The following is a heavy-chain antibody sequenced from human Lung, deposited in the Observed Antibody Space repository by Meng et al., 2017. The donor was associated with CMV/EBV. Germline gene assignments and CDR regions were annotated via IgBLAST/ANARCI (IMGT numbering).Heavy chain of an antibody. CDR2: IYSGGST. CDR3: ARSIFGGPEGV. Sequence: SCAASGFTVSSNYMSWVRQAPGKGLEWVSAIYSGGSTYYADSVKGRFTISRDNSKNTLYLQMNSLRAEDTAVYYCARSIFGGPEGVWGQGTTVTVSS. J-gene: IGHJ6*02. V-gene: IGHV3-53*01. D-gene: IGHD3-3*01. CDR1: GFTVSSNY.